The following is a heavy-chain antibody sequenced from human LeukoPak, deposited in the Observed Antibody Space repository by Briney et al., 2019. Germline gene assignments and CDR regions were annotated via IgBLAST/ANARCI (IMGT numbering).Heavy chain of an antibody. Sequence: GGSLRLSCAASGFTFSSYWMHWVRQAPGKGLVWVSRINSDGSSTSYADSVKGRFTISRDNAKNTLYLQMNSLRAEDTAVYYCAREDDYGDYYFDYWGQGTLVTASS. CDR2: INSDGSST. CDR1: GFTFSSYW. CDR3: AREDDYGDYYFDY. J-gene: IGHJ4*02. D-gene: IGHD4-17*01. V-gene: IGHV3-74*01.